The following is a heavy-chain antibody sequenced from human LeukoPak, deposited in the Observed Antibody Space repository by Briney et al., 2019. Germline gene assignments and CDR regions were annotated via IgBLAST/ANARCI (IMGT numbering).Heavy chain of an antibody. CDR3: AKGSGHDFWSGYYTGMDY. D-gene: IGHD3-3*01. CDR2: ISSSGSTI. CDR1: GFTFSSYE. J-gene: IGHJ4*02. V-gene: IGHV3-48*03. Sequence: GGSLRLSCAASGFTFSSYEMNWVRQAPGKGLEWVSYISSSGSTILYADSVKGRFTISRDNAENSLYLQMNSLRAEDTAVYYCAKGSGHDFWSGYYTGMDYWGQGTLVTVSS.